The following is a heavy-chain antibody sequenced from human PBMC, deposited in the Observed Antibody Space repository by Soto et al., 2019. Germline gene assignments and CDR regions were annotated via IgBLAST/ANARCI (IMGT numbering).Heavy chain of an antibody. CDR2: IFYSGGT. Sequence: PSETLSLTCTVSGGSISISGHYWGWIHQTPGKGLEWIGNIFYSGGTHYNTSFRSRVSISVDPSKNQLSLKVTSVTAADTAVYYCARRSYGSGVDLWGRGTLVTVSS. CDR3: ARRSYGSGVDL. CDR1: GGSISISGHY. V-gene: IGHV4-39*01. J-gene: IGHJ5*02. D-gene: IGHD3-10*01.